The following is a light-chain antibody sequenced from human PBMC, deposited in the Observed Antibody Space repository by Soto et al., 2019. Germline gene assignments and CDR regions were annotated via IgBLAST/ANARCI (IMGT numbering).Light chain of an antibody. CDR1: SSDVGSYNL. V-gene: IGLV2-23*02. CDR3: CSYAGSSTYV. Sequence: QSVLTEPAFGSGSPGQSITISCTGTSSDVGSYNLVSWYPQHPGKAPKLMIYEVSKRPSGVSNRFSGSKSGNTASLTISGLQAEDEADYYCCSYAGSSTYVFGTGTRSPS. CDR2: EVS. J-gene: IGLJ1*01.